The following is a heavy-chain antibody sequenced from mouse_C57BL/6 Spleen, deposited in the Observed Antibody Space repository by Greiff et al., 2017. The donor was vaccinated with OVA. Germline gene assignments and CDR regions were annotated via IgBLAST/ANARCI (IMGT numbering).Heavy chain of an antibody. CDR3: ARGGGKVYYYAMDY. D-gene: IGHD2-1*01. CDR1: GYTFTSYW. CDR2: IHPNSGST. V-gene: IGHV1-64*01. J-gene: IGHJ4*01. Sequence: QVQLQQPGAELVKPGASVKLSCKASGYTFTSYWMHWVKQRPGQGLEWIGMIHPNSGSTNYNEKFKSKATLTVDKSSSTAYMQLSSLTSEDSAVYYCARGGGKVYYYAMDYWGQGTSVTVSS.